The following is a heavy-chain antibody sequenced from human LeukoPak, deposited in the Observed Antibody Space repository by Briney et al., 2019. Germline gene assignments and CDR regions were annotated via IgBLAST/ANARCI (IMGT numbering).Heavy chain of an antibody. J-gene: IGHJ4*02. CDR2: IKQDGSEK. V-gene: IGHV3-7*01. CDR3: ARDGGYCSSTSCRQFDY. Sequence: GGSLRLSCAASGFTLSSYWMSWVRQAPGKGLEWVANIKQDGSEKYYVDSVKGRFTISRDNAKNSLYLQMNSLRAEDTAVYYCARDGGYCSSTSCRQFDYWGQGTLVTVSS. CDR1: GFTLSSYW. D-gene: IGHD2-2*01.